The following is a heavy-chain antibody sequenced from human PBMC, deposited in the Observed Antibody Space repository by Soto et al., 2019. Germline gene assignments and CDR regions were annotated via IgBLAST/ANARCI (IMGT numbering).Heavy chain of an antibody. CDR1: GYTFTGYY. Sequence: ASVKVSCKASGYTFTGYYMHWVRQAPGQGLEWMGWINPNSGGTNYAQKFQGWVTMTRDTSISTAYMELSRLRSDDTALYYCARVNSGGPDYYYDSSGYYFGYFQHWGQGTLVTVSS. CDR3: ARVNSGGPDYYYDSSGYYFGYFQH. V-gene: IGHV1-2*04. D-gene: IGHD3-22*01. CDR2: INPNSGGT. J-gene: IGHJ1*01.